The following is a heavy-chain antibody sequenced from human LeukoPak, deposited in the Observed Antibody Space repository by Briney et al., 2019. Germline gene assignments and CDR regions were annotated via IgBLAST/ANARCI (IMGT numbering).Heavy chain of an antibody. J-gene: IGHJ1*01. Sequence: SETLSLTCSVSGDSVSRSDSYWDWIRQPPGKGLEWIGTIYYSGRTYYSPSLKSRVTMSVDPSNNQFSLNLRSVTAADTALYFCATRRYYDGSGYSEWGQGTLLSVSS. CDR2: IYYSGRT. D-gene: IGHD3-22*01. V-gene: IGHV4-39*01. CDR1: GDSVSRSDSY. CDR3: ATRRYYDGSGYSE.